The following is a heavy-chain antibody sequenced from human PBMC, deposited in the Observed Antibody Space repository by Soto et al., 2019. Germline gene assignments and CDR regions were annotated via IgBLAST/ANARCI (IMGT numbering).Heavy chain of an antibody. CDR2: INYSGSI. J-gene: IGHJ4*02. V-gene: IGHV4-4*02. CDR3: ARDDSSGWYFDY. Sequence: QVQLQESGPGLVKPSGTLSLTCAVSGGSISSSYWWSWVRQPPGKGLEWIGDINYSGSINYNPSLTSRVTISVDKSENQFSLNLRSVPAADTAVYYCARDDSSGWYFDYWGQGTLVSVSS. CDR1: GGSISSSYW. D-gene: IGHD6-19*01.